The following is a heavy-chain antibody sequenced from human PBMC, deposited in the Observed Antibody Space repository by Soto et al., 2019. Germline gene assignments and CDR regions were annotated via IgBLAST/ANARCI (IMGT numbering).Heavy chain of an antibody. CDR1: GGSISSSNW. Sequence: QVQLQESGPGLVKPSGTLSLTCAVSGGSISSSNWWSWVRQPPGKGLEWIGEIYHSGSTNYNPSLQSRVTLSVAKAKNQFTLKLSSVTAADTAVYYCARNYSMGERGDYWGQGTLVTVSS. CDR2: IYHSGST. J-gene: IGHJ4*02. D-gene: IGHD4-4*01. V-gene: IGHV4-4*02. CDR3: ARNYSMGERGDY.